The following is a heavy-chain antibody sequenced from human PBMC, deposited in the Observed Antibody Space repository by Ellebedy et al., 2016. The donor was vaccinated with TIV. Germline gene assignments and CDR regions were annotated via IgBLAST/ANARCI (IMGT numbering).Heavy chain of an antibody. J-gene: IGHJ6*04. CDR2: VDAAGVT. CDR3: ARSEPMDV. D-gene: IGHD1-14*01. Sequence: GESLKLSCAASGFSVTTIYMTWLRQAPGKGLEWVSVVDAAGVTSYADSVKGRFTLSTHSSKNTLFLQMNSLRPEDTAVYYCARSEPMDVWGKGTTVTVSS. CDR1: GFSVTTIY. V-gene: IGHV3-53*04.